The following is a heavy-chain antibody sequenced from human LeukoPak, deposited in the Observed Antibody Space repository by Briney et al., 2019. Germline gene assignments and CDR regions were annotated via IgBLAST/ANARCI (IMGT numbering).Heavy chain of an antibody. V-gene: IGHV3-30*03. D-gene: IGHD3-22*01. J-gene: IGHJ6*02. CDR2: ISYDGSSK. Sequence: GGSLRPSCAASGFTFSSYGIHWVRQAPGKGLEWVAAISYDGSSKYYADSVKGRFTISRDNSKNTLYLQMNSLRAEDTAVYYCARDQGVVVHGKYHYYGMDVWGQGTTVTVSS. CDR1: GFTFSSYG. CDR3: ARDQGVVVHGKYHYYGMDV.